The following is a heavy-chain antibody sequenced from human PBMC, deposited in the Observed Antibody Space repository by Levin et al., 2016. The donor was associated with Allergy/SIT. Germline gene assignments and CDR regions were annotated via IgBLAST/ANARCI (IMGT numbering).Heavy chain of an antibody. V-gene: IGHV3-15*01. J-gene: IGHJ6*02. Sequence: WIRQPPGKGLEWVGRIKSKTDGGTTDYAAPVKGRFTISRDDSKNTLYLQMNSLKTEDTAVYYCTTDSPSYDFWSGYSTHYTKNYYYYGMDVWGQGTTVTVSS. CDR2: IKSKTDGGTT. CDR3: TTDSPSYDFWSGYSTHYTKNYYYYGMDV. D-gene: IGHD3-3*01.